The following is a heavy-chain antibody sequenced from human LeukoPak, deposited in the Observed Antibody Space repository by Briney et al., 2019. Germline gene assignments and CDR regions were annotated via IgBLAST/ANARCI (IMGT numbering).Heavy chain of an antibody. CDR3: ARGPDHYYDSRGGPQLFQH. J-gene: IGHJ1*01. V-gene: IGHV1-69*04. CDR2: IIPILGIA. D-gene: IGHD3-22*01. Sequence: GASVKVSCKASGYTFTSYGISWVRQAPGQGLEWMGRIIPILGIANYAQKFQGRVTITADKSTSTAYMELSSLRSEDTAVYYCARGPDHYYDSRGGPQLFQHWGQGTLVTVSS. CDR1: GYTFTSYG.